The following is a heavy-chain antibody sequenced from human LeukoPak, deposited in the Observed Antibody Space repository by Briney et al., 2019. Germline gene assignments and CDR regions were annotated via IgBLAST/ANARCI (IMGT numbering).Heavy chain of an antibody. V-gene: IGHV3-23*01. CDR1: GFTFSTYA. CDR3: AKKDGDYLGHPDY. D-gene: IGHD4-17*01. J-gene: IGHJ4*02. Sequence: GSLRLSCAASGFTFSTYAMSWVRQAPGKGLEWVAGVSAGGGRTYYVDSVKGRFTISRDNSKNTLYLQMNSLRVEDTALYYCAKKDGDYLGHPDYWGQGTLVTVSS. CDR2: VSAGGGRT.